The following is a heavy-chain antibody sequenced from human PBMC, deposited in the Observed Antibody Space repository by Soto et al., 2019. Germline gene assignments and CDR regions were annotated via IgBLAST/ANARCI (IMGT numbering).Heavy chain of an antibody. CDR2: INAGNGNT. CDR1: GYTFTSYA. CDR3: ARENVRNHALDY. V-gene: IGHV1-3*01. D-gene: IGHD2-2*01. Sequence: ASVKVSCKASGYTFTSYAMHWVLQAPGQRLEWMGWINAGNGNTKYSQKFQGRVTITRDTSASTAYMELSSLRSEDTAVYYCARENVRNHALDYWGQGTLVTVSS. J-gene: IGHJ4*02.